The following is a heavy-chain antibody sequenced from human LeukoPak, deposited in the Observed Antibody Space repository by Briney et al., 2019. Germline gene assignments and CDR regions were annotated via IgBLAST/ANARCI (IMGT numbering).Heavy chain of an antibody. Sequence: PSETLSLTCAVSGASISGSGYYLGWIRQPPGKGLEWIGNIYYTGSTYYNASLQSRVTISIDMSKNQFSLRLSFVTAADTAMYYCVKSGGYGLIDYWGQGTLVTVSS. V-gene: IGHV4-39*01. J-gene: IGHJ4*02. D-gene: IGHD6-19*01. CDR3: VKSGGYGLIDY. CDR1: GASISGSGYY. CDR2: IYYTGST.